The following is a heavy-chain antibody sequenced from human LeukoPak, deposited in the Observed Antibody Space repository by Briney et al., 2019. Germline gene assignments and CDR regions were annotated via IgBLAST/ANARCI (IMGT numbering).Heavy chain of an antibody. D-gene: IGHD4-17*01. CDR2: IYWDDDK. CDR1: GFSLSTSGVG. CDR3: AHYRRGTVTTAIPNYYYYMDV. Sequence: SGPTLVKPTQTLTLTCTFSGFSLSTSGVGVGWIRQPPGKALEWLALIYWDDDKRYSPSLKSRLTITKDTSKNQVVLTMTNMDPVDTATYYCAHYRRGTVTTAIPNYYYYMDVWGKGTTVTVSS. V-gene: IGHV2-5*02. J-gene: IGHJ6*03.